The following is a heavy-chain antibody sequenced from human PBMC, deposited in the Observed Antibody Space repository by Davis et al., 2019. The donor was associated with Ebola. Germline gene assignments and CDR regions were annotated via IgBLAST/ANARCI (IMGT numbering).Heavy chain of an antibody. J-gene: IGHJ4*02. V-gene: IGHV3-23*01. CDR3: AKHRRVGASSPLDS. CDR2: ITGSSGRT. Sequence: GESLKISCAASGVRLNPFAMTWVRQAPGKGLEWVSGITGSSGRTYYADSVKGRFTISRDTSNNILYLQMNDLRDDDTAVDYCAKHRRVGASSPLDSRGQGTLVTVSS. CDR1: GVRLNPFA. D-gene: IGHD1-26*01.